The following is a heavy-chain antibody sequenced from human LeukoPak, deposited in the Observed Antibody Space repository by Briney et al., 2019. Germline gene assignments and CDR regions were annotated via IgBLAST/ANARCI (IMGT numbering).Heavy chain of an antibody. V-gene: IGHV1-8*01. CDR3: ATHAVAGPEYFQH. Sequence: ASVKVSCKASGYTFTSYDINWVRQATGQGLEWMGWMNPNSGNTGYAQKFQGRVTMTRNTSISTAYMELSSLRSEDTAVYYCATHAVAGPEYFQHWGQGTLVTVSS. CDR2: MNPNSGNT. CDR1: GYTFTSYD. J-gene: IGHJ1*01. D-gene: IGHD6-19*01.